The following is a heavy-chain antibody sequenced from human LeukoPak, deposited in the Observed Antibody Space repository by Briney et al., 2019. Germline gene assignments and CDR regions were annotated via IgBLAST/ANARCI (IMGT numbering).Heavy chain of an antibody. CDR3: ARERWRTGAYRYFDF. CDR1: GGSISPYY. V-gene: IGHV4-59*01. J-gene: IGHJ4*01. CDR2: IFYSGST. D-gene: IGHD3/OR15-3a*01. Sequence: LSETLSLTCTVSGGSISPYYWSWIRQPPGKGLEWVGYIFYSGSTSYNPSLKSRVTMSVDTSKNQFSLELSSVTAADTAVYYCARERWRTGAYRYFDFWGQGTLVTVSS.